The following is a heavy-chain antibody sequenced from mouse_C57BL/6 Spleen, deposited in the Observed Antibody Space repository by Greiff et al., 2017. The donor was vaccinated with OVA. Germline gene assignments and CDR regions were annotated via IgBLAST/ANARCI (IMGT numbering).Heavy chain of an antibody. V-gene: IGHV1-26*01. J-gene: IGHJ2*01. CDR1: GYTFTDYY. CDR2: INPNNGGT. Sequence: VQLQQSGPELVKPGASVKISCKASGYTFTDYYMNWVKQSHGKSLEWIGDINPNNGGTSYNQKFKGKATLTVDKSSSTAYMELRSLTSEDSAVYYCANSYYSSGYWGQGTTLTVSS. CDR3: ANSYYSSGY. D-gene: IGHD2-12*01.